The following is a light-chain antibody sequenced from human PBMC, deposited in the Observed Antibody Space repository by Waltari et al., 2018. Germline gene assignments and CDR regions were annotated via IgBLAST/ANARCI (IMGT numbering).Light chain of an antibody. V-gene: IGKV2-30*02. CDR2: KVS. CDR3: MQGTHWPQT. Sequence: DVLLTQSPVSLPFTLGQPASISCISIQSLAHIDGNTYLNWFHQRPGQSPRRLISKVSRRDSGVPERFSGSGSGTDFTLRISRVAAEDVGVYYCMQGTHWPQTFGQGTKVEIK. J-gene: IGKJ1*01. CDR1: QSLAHIDGNTY.